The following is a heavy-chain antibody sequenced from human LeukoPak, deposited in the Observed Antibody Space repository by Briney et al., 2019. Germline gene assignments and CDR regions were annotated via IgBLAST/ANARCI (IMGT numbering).Heavy chain of an antibody. V-gene: IGHV1-69*05. CDR3: ARVKSGTANWFDP. CDR1: GGTFSSYA. CDR2: IIPIFGTA. Sequence: SVTVSCKASGGTFSSYAISWVRQAPGQGLEWMGRIIPIFGTANYAQKFQGRVTITTDESTSTAYMELSSLRSEDTAVYYCARVKSGTANWFDPWGQGTLVTVSS. J-gene: IGHJ5*02. D-gene: IGHD3-10*01.